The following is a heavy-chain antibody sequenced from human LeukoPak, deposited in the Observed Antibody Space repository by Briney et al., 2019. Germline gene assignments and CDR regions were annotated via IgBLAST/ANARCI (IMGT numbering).Heavy chain of an antibody. CDR2: IYYSGST. V-gene: IGHV4-59*01. Sequence: PSETLSLTCTVSGGSLSFYYWSWIRQPPGKGLEWIGYIYYSGSTNYNPSLKSRVTMSVDTSKNQFSLKLSSVTAADTAVYYCARDQSHHYDSSGYYWFDPWGQGTLVTVSS. CDR1: GGSLSFYY. D-gene: IGHD3-22*01. CDR3: ARDQSHHYDSSGYYWFDP. J-gene: IGHJ5*02.